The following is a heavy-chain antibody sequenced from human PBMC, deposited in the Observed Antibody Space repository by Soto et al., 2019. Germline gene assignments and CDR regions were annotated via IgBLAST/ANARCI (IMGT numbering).Heavy chain of an antibody. J-gene: IGHJ4*02. D-gene: IGHD6-13*01. Sequence: QVQLVESGGGVVQPGRSLKVSCAASAFTFNNFAMHWVRQAPGKGLEWVTVISSHGNDKYYADSVKGRFTISRDNSKNTMYLQMNSLRAEDTAVYYCAKDREIGAAGYYFDYWGQGTLVTVSS. V-gene: IGHV3-30*18. CDR3: AKDREIGAAGYYFDY. CDR1: AFTFNNFA. CDR2: ISSHGNDK.